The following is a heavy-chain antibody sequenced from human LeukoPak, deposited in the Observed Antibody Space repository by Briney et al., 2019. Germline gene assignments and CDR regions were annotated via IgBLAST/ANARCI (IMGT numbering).Heavy chain of an antibody. Sequence: PSETLSLTCTVSGGSISGDHWNWIRQPPGKGLEWIGYVYSSGNTNYNPSLKSRVTISIDTSKNQFSLKLSSVTAADTAVYYCARRNDFGIWGQGTMVTASS. CDR1: GGSISGDH. CDR3: ARRNDFGI. V-gene: IGHV4-59*08. J-gene: IGHJ3*02. CDR2: VYSSGNT.